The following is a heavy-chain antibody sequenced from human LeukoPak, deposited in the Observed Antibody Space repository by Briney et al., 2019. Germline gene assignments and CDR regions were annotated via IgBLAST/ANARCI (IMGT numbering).Heavy chain of an antibody. J-gene: IGHJ4*02. CDR2: IYTSGST. V-gene: IGHV4-61*02. CDR3: AREGAYGDYVGPYDY. CDR1: GGSISSNNYY. D-gene: IGHD4-17*01. Sequence: SGTLSLTCTVSGGSISSNNYYWGWIRQPAGKGLEWIGRIYTSGSTNYNPSLKSRVTISVDTSKNQFSLKLSSVTAADTAVYYCAREGAYGDYVGPYDYWGQGSLVTVSS.